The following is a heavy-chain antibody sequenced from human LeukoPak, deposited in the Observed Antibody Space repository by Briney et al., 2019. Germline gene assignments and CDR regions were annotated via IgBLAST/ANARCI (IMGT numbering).Heavy chain of an antibody. J-gene: IGHJ4*02. CDR1: GYTFTAYY. CDR2: INPNSGGT. Sequence: ASVKVSCKASGYTFTAYYIHWVRQAPGQGLEWIGWINPNSGGTNYAQKFQGRVTMTRDTSSSTAYMELSRLRSDDTAVYYCARDHSYYDSGSYSNVDYWGQGTLVTVSS. V-gene: IGHV1-2*02. CDR3: ARDHSYYDSGSYSNVDY. D-gene: IGHD3-10*01.